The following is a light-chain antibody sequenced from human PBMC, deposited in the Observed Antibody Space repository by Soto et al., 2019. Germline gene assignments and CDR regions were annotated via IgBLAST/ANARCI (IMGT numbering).Light chain of an antibody. V-gene: IGKV1-33*01. J-gene: IGKJ4*01. CDR1: HDISNY. Sequence: DIQMPQSPSSLSASVGDIVPITCQASHDISNYLNWYKQKPGKAPKILIYDESTVETGGPSRFRGSRSGTDFTFPITSLQPEDSATYYCQQYDNLITFGGGTKVEIQ. CDR3: QQYDNLIT. CDR2: DES.